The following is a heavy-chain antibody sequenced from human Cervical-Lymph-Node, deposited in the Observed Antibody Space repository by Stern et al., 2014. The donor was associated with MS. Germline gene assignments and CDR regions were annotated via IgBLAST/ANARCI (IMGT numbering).Heavy chain of an antibody. CDR3: ARDGPQVGAGSFNI. CDR2: IYYSGST. CDR1: GGSISSGDYH. J-gene: IGHJ3*02. Sequence: QLQLQESGPGLVKPSQTLSLTCTVSGGSISSGDYHWSWIRQHPGQGLESIGYIYYSGSTYYNPSLKSRVTRSVDTSKNQFSLKLSSVAAADTSVYYCARDGPQVGAGSFNIWGQGTMVTVAS. D-gene: IGHD1-26*01. V-gene: IGHV4-31*03.